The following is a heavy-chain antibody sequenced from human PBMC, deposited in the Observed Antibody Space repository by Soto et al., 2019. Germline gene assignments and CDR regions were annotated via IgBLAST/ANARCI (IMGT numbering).Heavy chain of an antibody. D-gene: IGHD3-3*01. J-gene: IGHJ6*02. CDR3: AKDKDWSGVYGMDV. CDR2: INGGSTT. V-gene: IGHV3-23*01. CDR1: GFTFGSYA. Sequence: GGSLRLSCAASGFTFGSYAMSWVRQAPGKGLEWVTAINGGSTTYYADSVKGRFTISRDNSKNTLYLQMNSLRAEDTAIYYCAKDKDWSGVYGMDVWGPGTTVTVSS.